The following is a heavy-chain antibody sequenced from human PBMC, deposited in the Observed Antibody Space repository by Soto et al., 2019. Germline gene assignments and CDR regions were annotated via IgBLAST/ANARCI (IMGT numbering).Heavy chain of an antibody. CDR2: LSSDGRNE. V-gene: IGHV3-30*18. CDR1: GFSFSTYG. Sequence: QVQLVESGGGVVQPGTSLRLSCAASGFSFSTYGMHWVRQAPGKGLEWVALLSSDGRNEYYVDSLKGRFTISRDNSKNTLYLQMNSLIAEDTAVYYCANLGFRGWFEKNRDYWGRGTLVTVSS. D-gene: IGHD3-10*01. J-gene: IGHJ4*02. CDR3: ANLGFRGWFEKNRDY.